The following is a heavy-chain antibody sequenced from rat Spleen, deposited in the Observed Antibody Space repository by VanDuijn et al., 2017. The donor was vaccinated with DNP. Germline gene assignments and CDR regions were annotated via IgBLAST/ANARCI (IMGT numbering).Heavy chain of an antibody. CDR2: ISYDGSTT. CDR1: GFTFTNYG. CDR3: VRWNSGHFDY. V-gene: IGHV5-29*01. D-gene: IGHD4-3*01. J-gene: IGHJ2*01. Sequence: EVQLVESGGGLVQPGRSLKLSCAASGFTFTNYGMHWIRQAPTQGLEWVATISYDGSTTDYRDSVKGRFTLSRDNAKSTLYLHMDSLRSEDTATYYCVRWNSGHFDYWGQGVMVTVSS.